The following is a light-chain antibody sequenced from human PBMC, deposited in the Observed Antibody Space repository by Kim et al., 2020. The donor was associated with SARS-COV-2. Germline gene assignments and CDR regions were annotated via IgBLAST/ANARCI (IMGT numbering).Light chain of an antibody. CDR1: QSIISY. Sequence: SASVRDIITIVCQTSQSIISYLNWYQQKPGKAPKALIIATSNLLIGVPLRFSGSGSGTDFTLTISSVRPEDFAIYYCQQSYSTPYTFGQGTKLEI. V-gene: IGKV1-39*01. CDR2: ATS. CDR3: QQSYSTPYT. J-gene: IGKJ2*01.